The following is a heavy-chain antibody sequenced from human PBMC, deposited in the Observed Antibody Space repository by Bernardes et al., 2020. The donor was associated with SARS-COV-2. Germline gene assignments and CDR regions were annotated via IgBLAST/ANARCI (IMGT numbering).Heavy chain of an antibody. J-gene: IGHJ4*02. CDR1: GFSFGDHW. Sequence: GGSLRLSCEASGFSFGDHWMHWVRQAPGKGLVWVARINSGGGTTNYADSVKGRFTISRDNAKNTLYLQMSSLSAEDTAVYYCTRGPISGYGSFGVWGQGTLVTVSS. CDR3: TRGPISGYGSFGV. CDR2: INSGGGTT. V-gene: IGHV3-74*01. D-gene: IGHD3-22*01.